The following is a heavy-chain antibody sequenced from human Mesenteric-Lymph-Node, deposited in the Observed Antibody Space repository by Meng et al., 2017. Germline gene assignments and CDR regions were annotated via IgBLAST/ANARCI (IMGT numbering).Heavy chain of an antibody. CDR3: ASNYGSGSYYRFDP. CDR1: GGSISSSSYY. CDR2: IYYSGST. J-gene: IGHJ5*02. Sequence: QVRLQESGPGLVKPSQTLSLTCKVSGGSISSSSYYWGWIRQPPGKGLEWIGSIYYSGSTYYNPSLKSRVTISVDTSKNQFSLKLSSVTAADTAVYYCASNYGSGSYYRFDPWGQGTLVTVSS. V-gene: IGHV4-39*01. D-gene: IGHD3-10*01.